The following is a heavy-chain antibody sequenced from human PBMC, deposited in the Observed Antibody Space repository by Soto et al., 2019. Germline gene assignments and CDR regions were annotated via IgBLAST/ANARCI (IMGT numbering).Heavy chain of an antibody. Sequence: QVQLVESGGGLVKPGGSLRLSCAASGFTFSDYYMSWIRQAPGKGLEWVSYISSSSRYTNYADSVKGRFTISRDNAKNSLYLQMNSLRAEDTAVYYCAARSCSGGSCYRGSAFDIWGQGTMVTVSS. CDR3: AARSCSGGSCYRGSAFDI. D-gene: IGHD2-15*01. CDR1: GFTFSDYY. CDR2: ISSSSRYT. J-gene: IGHJ3*02. V-gene: IGHV3-11*06.